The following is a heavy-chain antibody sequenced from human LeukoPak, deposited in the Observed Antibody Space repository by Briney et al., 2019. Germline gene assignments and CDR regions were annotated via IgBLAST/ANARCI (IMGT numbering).Heavy chain of an antibody. V-gene: IGHV4-61*01. Sequence: PSGTLSLTCAVSGGSISISNSNWWSWVRQPPGKGLEWIGYIYYSGSTNYNPSLKSRVTISVDTSKNQFSLKLSYVTAADTAVYFCARESSWGNFDYWGQGTLVTVSS. CDR2: IYYSGST. D-gene: IGHD7-27*01. CDR1: GGSISISNSNW. J-gene: IGHJ4*02. CDR3: ARESSWGNFDY.